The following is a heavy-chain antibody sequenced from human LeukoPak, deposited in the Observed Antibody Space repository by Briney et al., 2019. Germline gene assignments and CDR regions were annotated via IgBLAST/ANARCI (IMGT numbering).Heavy chain of an antibody. Sequence: ASVRVSCKASGYSITDYYIHWARQAPGQRLEWMGWINAGNGNTKYSQKFQGRVTITRDTSASTAYMELSSLRSEDTAVYYCAKEMYSSSWYNLFDYWGQGTLVTVSS. CDR1: GYSITDYY. CDR3: AKEMYSSSWYNLFDY. J-gene: IGHJ4*02. D-gene: IGHD6-13*01. CDR2: INAGNGNT. V-gene: IGHV1-3*01.